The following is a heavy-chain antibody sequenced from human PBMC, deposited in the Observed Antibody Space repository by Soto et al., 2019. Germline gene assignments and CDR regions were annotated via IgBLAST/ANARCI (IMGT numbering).Heavy chain of an antibody. J-gene: IGHJ6*02. CDR3: ARYCSGGSCSHAEDYYYGMDV. Sequence: QVQLVQSGAEVKKPGSSVKVSCKASGGTFSSYAISWVRQAPGQGLEWMGGIIPIFGTANYAQKFQGRVTTTADKSTSTAYMELSSLRSEDTAVYYCARYCSGGSCSHAEDYYYGMDVWGQGTTVTFSS. CDR1: GGTFSSYA. D-gene: IGHD2-15*01. CDR2: IIPIFGTA. V-gene: IGHV1-69*06.